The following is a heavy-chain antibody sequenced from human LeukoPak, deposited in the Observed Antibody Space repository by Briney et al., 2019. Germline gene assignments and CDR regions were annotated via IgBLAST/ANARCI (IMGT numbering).Heavy chain of an antibody. V-gene: IGHV4-61*02. J-gene: IGHJ5*02. CDR3: AREFDP. CDR2: IYTSGST. Sequence: SQTLSLTCTVSGGSISSGSYYWSWIPPPAGKGLVGIGRIYTSGSTNYNPSLKSRVTISVDTSKNQFSLKLSSVTAADTDVYYCAREFDPWGQGTLVTVSS. CDR1: GGSISSGSYY.